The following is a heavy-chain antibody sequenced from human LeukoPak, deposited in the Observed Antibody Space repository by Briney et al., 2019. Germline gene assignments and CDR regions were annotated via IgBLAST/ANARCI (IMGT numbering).Heavy chain of an antibody. D-gene: IGHD1-26*01. CDR2: ISPNSGGT. V-gene: IGHV1-2*02. Sequence: ASVKVSCKASGYTFTDYYVHWVRQAPGQGLEWTGWISPNSGGTNYEQKFQGRVTMTRDTSISTAYMELSRLRSDDTAMYYCARDGNFDYWGQGTLVTVSS. J-gene: IGHJ4*02. CDR1: GYTFTDYY. CDR3: ARDGNFDY.